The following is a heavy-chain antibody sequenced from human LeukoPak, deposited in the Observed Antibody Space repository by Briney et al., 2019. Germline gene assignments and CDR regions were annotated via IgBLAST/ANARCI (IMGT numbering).Heavy chain of an antibody. Sequence: ASVKLSCKSSGYASTIFDINWVRQAPGQGLELMGWMNLNSGSTGYRQEFQGRGSITTNTSITTTYMELSSVRSEETAVYYCGRGYAMDVWGQGTTVTVSS. CDR3: GRGYAMDV. CDR1: GYASTIFD. CDR2: MNLNSGST. J-gene: IGHJ6*02. V-gene: IGHV1-8*01.